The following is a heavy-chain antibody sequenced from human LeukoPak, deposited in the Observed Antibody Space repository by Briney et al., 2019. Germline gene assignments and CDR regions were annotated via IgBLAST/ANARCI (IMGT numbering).Heavy chain of an antibody. J-gene: IGHJ4*02. V-gene: IGHV3-66*01. CDR2: IYSRGRT. CDR3: ARDSITLSGTDF. Sequence: GGSLTLSCAASRFTVSSNYMTWVRQAPGKGLEWVSVIYSRGRTFYADSVKGRFTISTDNSKNTLYLQMNSLRAEDTAVYYCARDSITLSGTDFWGEGTLVTVSS. D-gene: IGHD6-19*01. CDR1: RFTVSSNY.